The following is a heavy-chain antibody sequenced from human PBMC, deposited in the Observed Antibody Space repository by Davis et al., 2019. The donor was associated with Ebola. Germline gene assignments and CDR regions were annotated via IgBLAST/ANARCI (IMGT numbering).Heavy chain of an antibody. CDR2: IIPIFRAA. CDR3: ARAPDLRVTAAGHPYYYYGMDL. V-gene: IGHV1-69*06. D-gene: IGHD6-25*01. J-gene: IGHJ6*02. Sequence: SVTVSCQAPVCTFISHGINWVRQAPGQGLAWMGGIIPIFRAANYAQKFQDRVTITADKSTDTGYMELNSLKSEDTAVYFCARAPDLRVTAAGHPYYYYGMDLWGQGTTVIVSS. CDR1: VCTFISHG.